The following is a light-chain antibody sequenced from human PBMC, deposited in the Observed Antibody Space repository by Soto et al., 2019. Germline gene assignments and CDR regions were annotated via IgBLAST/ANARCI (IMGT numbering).Light chain of an antibody. CDR1: SSDVGGYNY. Sequence: QSVLTQPPSASGSRGQSVTISCTGTSSDVGGYNYVSWYQQHPGKAPKLIIYEVTKRPSGVPDRFSGSKSGNTASLTVSGLQADDEADYYCSSYTSINAVVFGTGTQLTVL. CDR3: SSYTSINAVV. CDR2: EVT. V-gene: IGLV2-8*01. J-gene: IGLJ1*01.